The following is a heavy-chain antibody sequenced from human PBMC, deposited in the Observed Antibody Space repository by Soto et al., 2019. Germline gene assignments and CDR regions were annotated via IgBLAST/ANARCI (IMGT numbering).Heavy chain of an antibody. V-gene: IGHV4-28*01. CDR3: ARNRYSSGWYEIDL. Sequence: QVQLQESGPGLVKPSDTLSLTCAVSGYSISSSNWWGWIRQPPGKGLEWIGYIYYSGSTYYNPSRNSRVTMSVDPSKNQFSLKLSSVTAVDTAVYYCARNRYSSGWYEIDLWGRGTLVTVSS. CDR1: GYSISSSNW. J-gene: IGHJ2*01. D-gene: IGHD6-19*01. CDR2: IYYSGST.